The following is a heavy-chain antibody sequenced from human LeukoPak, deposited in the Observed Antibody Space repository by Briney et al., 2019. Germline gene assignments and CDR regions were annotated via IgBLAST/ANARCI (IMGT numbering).Heavy chain of an antibody. Sequence: GGSLRLSCAASGFTVSFNYMNWVRQAPGKGLEWVSVIYSDGSTDYADSVKGRFSISRDNSKNTLYLQMNSLRAEDSAVYYCARRVGATDCDYWGQGTLVTVSS. CDR1: GFTVSFNY. D-gene: IGHD1-26*01. V-gene: IGHV3-66*01. J-gene: IGHJ4*02. CDR3: ARRVGATDCDY. CDR2: IYSDGST.